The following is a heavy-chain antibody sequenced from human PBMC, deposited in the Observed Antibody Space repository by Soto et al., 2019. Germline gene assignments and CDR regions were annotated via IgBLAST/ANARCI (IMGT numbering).Heavy chain of an antibody. J-gene: IGHJ4*02. CDR3: ARHNYGSGSTYFDY. V-gene: IGHV4-34*01. CDR1: GRTFIAFS. CDR2: INHSGST. Sequence: PSEPLSRTFHGYGRTFIAFSWSWIRQPAGSVLEWIGEINHSGSTNYNPSLKSRVTISVDTSKNQFSLKLNSMTAADTAVYYCARHNYGSGSTYFDYWGQGTLVTVSS. D-gene: IGHD3-10*01.